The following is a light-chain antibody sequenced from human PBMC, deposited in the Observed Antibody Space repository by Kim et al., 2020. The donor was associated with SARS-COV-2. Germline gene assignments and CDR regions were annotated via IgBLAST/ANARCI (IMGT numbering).Light chain of an antibody. V-gene: IGLV3-1*01. CDR3: QAWDSSTVV. Sequence: SVSPGHTSTFTCSGDKLGDKYACWYQQKPGQSPVLVIYQDSKRPSGIPARFSGSTSGNAATLTISGTQAMDEADYYCQAWDSSTVVFGGGTQLTVL. J-gene: IGLJ2*01. CDR1: KLGDKY. CDR2: QDS.